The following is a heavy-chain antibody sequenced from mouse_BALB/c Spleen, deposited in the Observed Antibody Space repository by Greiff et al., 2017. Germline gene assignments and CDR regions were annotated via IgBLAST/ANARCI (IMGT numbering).Heavy chain of an antibody. J-gene: IGHJ4*01. V-gene: IGHV2-2*02. Sequence: QVQLKQSGPGLVQPSQSLSITCTVSGFSLTSYGVHWVRQSPGKGLEWLGVIWSGGSTDYNAAFISRLSISKDNSKSQVFFKMNSLQANDTAIYYCARKRGTATFYYAMDYWGQGTSVTVSS. D-gene: IGHD1-2*01. CDR1: GFSLTSYG. CDR2: IWSGGST. CDR3: ARKRGTATFYYAMDY.